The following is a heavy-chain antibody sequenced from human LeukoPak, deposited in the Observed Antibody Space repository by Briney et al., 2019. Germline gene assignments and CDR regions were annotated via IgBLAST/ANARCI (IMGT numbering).Heavy chain of an antibody. J-gene: IGHJ4*02. Sequence: GESLKISCKGSGYSFTSYWIGWVRQMPGKGLEWMGIIYPGDSDTRYSPSFQGQVTISADKSISTAYLQWSSLKASDTAMYYCARHGGYGGNQKARFDYWGQGTLVTVSS. V-gene: IGHV5-51*01. CDR2: IYPGDSDT. CDR3: ARHGGYGGNQKARFDY. CDR1: GYSFTSYW. D-gene: IGHD4-23*01.